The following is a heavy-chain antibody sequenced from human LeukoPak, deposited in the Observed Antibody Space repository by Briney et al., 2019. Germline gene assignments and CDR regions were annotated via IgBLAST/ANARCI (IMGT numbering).Heavy chain of an antibody. Sequence: GGSLRLSCAASGFTFSSYAMSWVRQAPGKGLEWVSAISGSGGSTYYADFVKGRFTISRDNAKNSLYLQMNSLRAEDTAVYYCARPYYDFWSGYTDDYWGQGTLVTVSS. J-gene: IGHJ4*02. CDR1: GFTFSSYA. CDR3: ARPYYDFWSGYTDDY. D-gene: IGHD3-3*01. V-gene: IGHV3-23*01. CDR2: ISGSGGST.